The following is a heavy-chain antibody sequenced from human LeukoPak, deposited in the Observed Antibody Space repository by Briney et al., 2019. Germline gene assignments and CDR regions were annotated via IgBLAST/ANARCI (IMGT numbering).Heavy chain of an antibody. CDR3: AHRPVAATLGHFQY. Sequence: SGPTLVKPTQTLTLTCTFSGFSLSTSGVGVGWIRQPPGKALEWLSLSYWDDEKRYSPSLKSTLTNTKDTSKNQVVLTMTNMDAVDTATCYCAHRPVAATLGHFQYWGQGTLVTVSS. J-gene: IGHJ1*01. D-gene: IGHD1-26*01. CDR1: GFSLSTSGVG. V-gene: IGHV2-5*02. CDR2: SYWDDEK.